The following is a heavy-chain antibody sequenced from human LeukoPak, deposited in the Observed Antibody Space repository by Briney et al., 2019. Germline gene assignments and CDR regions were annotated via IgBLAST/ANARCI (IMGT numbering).Heavy chain of an antibody. J-gene: IGHJ4*02. CDR1: GYTFTSYG. Sequence: ASVKVSRKASGYTFTSYGISRVRQAPGQGLEWMGWISAYNGNTKYAQKRQGRVTMTTDTSKSTAYMELRSLRSDDTAVYYCARDPGYSSGWYFDYWGQGTLVTVSS. CDR3: ARDPGYSSGWYFDY. CDR2: ISAYNGNT. V-gene: IGHV1-18*01. D-gene: IGHD6-19*01.